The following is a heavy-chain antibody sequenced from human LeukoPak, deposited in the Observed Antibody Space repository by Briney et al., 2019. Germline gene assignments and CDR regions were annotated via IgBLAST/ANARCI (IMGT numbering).Heavy chain of an antibody. CDR1: GFTFSSYS. D-gene: IGHD3-16*02. J-gene: IGHJ4*02. CDR2: ISSSSSYI. CDR3: ARGLITFGGVIAQIDC. Sequence: GGSLRLSCAASGFTFSSYSMNWVRQAPGKGLEWVSSISSSSSYIYYADSVKGRFTISRDNAKNSLYLQMNSLRAEDTAVYYCARGLITFGGVIAQIDCWGQGTLVTVSS. V-gene: IGHV3-21*01.